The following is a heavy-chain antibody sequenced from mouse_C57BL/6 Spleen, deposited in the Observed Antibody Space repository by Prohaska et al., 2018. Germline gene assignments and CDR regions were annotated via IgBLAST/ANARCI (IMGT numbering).Heavy chain of an antibody. CDR2: IDPEDTAT. Sequence: QMKLSGAELVKPGASVKLSCTASGFNIKAYYMHWVKQRTEQGLEWIGRIDPEDTATKYAPKFPGYATITSDTASNTAYLQLTSLTSPPTSVYSRAPFPSIKFAYSRQGTLV. CDR1: GFNIKAYY. J-gene: IGHJ3*01. CDR3: APFPSIKFAY. V-gene: IGHV14-2*01. D-gene: IGHD2-10*02.